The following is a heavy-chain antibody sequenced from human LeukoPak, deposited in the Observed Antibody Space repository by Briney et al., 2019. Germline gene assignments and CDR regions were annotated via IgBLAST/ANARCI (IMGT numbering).Heavy chain of an antibody. Sequence: GGSLRLSCAASGFTFSSSSMNWVRQAPGKGLEWVSSISTSSIYIYYADSVKGRFTISRDNSKNTLYLEVISLTAEDTAVYYCAKDDAWLRFGEWSQGTLVTVSS. V-gene: IGHV3-21*04. CDR1: GFTFSSSS. J-gene: IGHJ4*02. D-gene: IGHD3-10*01. CDR2: ISTSSIYI. CDR3: AKDDAWLRFGE.